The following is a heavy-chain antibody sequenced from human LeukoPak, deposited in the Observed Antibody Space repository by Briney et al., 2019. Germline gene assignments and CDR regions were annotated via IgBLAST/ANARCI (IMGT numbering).Heavy chain of an antibody. CDR3: AKEAGYSSGWYDY. CDR1: GFTFSSYS. J-gene: IGHJ4*02. D-gene: IGHD6-19*01. CDR2: ISGSGAGT. Sequence: GGSLRLSCAASGFTFSSYSMNWVRQAPGKGLEWVSGISGSGAGTYYADSVTGRFTVSRDNSKNTLYLQMNSLRAADTAAYYCAKEAGYSSGWYDYWGQGTLVTVSS. V-gene: IGHV3-23*01.